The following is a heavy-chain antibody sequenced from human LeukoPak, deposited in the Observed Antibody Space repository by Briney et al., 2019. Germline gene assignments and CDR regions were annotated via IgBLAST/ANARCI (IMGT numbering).Heavy chain of an antibody. CDR3: TRAEQYQVLLH. V-gene: IGHV1-18*01. D-gene: IGHD2-2*01. Sequence: GGSVKLSCKASGFTFTSYGITWVRQAPGQGLEWVGWISAYDGNTNYAQNLKGRFTMTTDTSTSTAYLNLSSLRADDTAVYYCTRAEQYQVLLHWGQGTLVTVSS. CDR2: ISAYDGNT. CDR1: GFTFTSYG. J-gene: IGHJ4*02.